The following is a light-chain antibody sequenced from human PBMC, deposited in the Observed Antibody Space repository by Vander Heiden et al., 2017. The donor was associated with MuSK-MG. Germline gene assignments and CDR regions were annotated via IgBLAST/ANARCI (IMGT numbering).Light chain of an antibody. V-gene: IGLV1-40*01. CDR1: SSNIGAGYD. CDR3: QSYDSSLSGWV. Sequence: QSVLTQPPSVSGAPGQRVTISCTGSSSNIGAGYDVHWYQQLPGTAPKLLSYGNSNRPSGVPDRFSGSKSGTSASLEITGLQAEEEADYYGQSYDSSLSGWVFGGGTKLTVL. J-gene: IGLJ3*02. CDR2: GNS.